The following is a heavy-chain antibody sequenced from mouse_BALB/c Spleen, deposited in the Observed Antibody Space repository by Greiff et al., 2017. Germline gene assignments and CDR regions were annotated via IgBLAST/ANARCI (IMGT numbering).Heavy chain of an antibody. Sequence: EVQVVESGGGLVKPGGSLKLSCAASGFAFSSYDMSWVRQTPEKRLEWVAHISSGGGSTYYPDTVKGRFTISRDNAKNTLYLQMSSLKSEDTAMYYCARQEDDGYFPYAMDYWGQGTSVTVSS. D-gene: IGHD2-3*01. J-gene: IGHJ4*01. V-gene: IGHV5-12-1*01. CDR1: GFAFSSYD. CDR2: ISSGGGST. CDR3: ARQEDDGYFPYAMDY.